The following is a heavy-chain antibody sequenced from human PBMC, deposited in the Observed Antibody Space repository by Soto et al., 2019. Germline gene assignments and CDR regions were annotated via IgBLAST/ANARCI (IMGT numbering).Heavy chain of an antibody. J-gene: IGHJ5*02. CDR1: GFNFKNYG. V-gene: IGHV3-23*01. Sequence: PGGSLRLSCAASGFNFKNYGVNWVRQAPGKGLEWVAGISGSGDSTYYGDSVKGRFTISRDNSLHTVYLQMDGLRADDTAIYYCAKSPAAATLNWFDPWGQGSLVTVSS. CDR2: ISGSGDST. D-gene: IGHD2-2*01. CDR3: AKSPAAATLNWFDP.